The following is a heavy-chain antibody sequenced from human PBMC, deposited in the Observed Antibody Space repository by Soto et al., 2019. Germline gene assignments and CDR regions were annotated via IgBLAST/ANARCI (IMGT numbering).Heavy chain of an antibody. V-gene: IGHV3-11*01. CDR2: IDSRGRTI. J-gene: IGHJ4*02. CDR1: GFNFSDYY. D-gene: IGHD6-6*01. CDR3: ARQAARNYFDF. Sequence: GWSLRLSCAASGFNFSDYYMSWIRQAPGKGLEWVSYIDSRGRTISYADSVKGRFTISRDKAKNSLYLQMNSLRAEDTAVYYCARQAARNYFDFWGQGTSVTVSS.